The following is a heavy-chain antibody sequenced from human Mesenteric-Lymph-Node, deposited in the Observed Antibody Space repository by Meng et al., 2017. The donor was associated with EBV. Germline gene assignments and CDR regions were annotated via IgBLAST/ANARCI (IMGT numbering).Heavy chain of an antibody. Sequence: QVQLLRSGTGLLKPSQTLSLTCAISGDSVSSSSAAWNWITQSPSRGLEWLGRTYYRSKWYNDYAVSVKSGITINTETSKNQLSLQLSSVTPEDTAVYYCARDRGDSGLDYWGQGTLVTVSS. CDR3: ARDRGDSGLDY. CDR2: TYYRSKWYN. J-gene: IGHJ4*02. CDR1: GDSVSSSSAA. V-gene: IGHV6-1*01. D-gene: IGHD2-21*02.